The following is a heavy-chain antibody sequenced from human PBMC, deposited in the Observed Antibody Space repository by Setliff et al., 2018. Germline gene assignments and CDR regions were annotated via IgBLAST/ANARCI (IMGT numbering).Heavy chain of an antibody. V-gene: IGHV1-69*10. D-gene: IGHD4-17*01. CDR3: ARGPSPTVTPSRLIYFYHMDV. CDR1: GGTFSSYA. Sequence: VASVKVSCKASGGTFSSYAISWVRQAPGQGLEWMGGIIPILGIANYAQKFQGRVTITADKSTSTAYMELSSLRSEDTAVYYCARGPSPTVTPSRLIYFYHMDVWGTGTTVTVSS. CDR2: IIPILGIA. J-gene: IGHJ6*03.